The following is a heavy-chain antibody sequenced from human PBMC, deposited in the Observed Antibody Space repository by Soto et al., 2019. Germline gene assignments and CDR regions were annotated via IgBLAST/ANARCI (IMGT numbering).Heavy chain of an antibody. Sequence: QVQLVQSGAEVKKPGSSVKVSCKASGGTFSSYAIRWVRQAPGQGLEWMGGIIPIFGTANYAQKFQGRVTITADESTSTAYMELSSLRSEDTAVYYCARGMYSSSWYDYYGMDVWGQGTTVTVSS. CDR2: IIPIFGTA. J-gene: IGHJ6*02. V-gene: IGHV1-69*01. CDR3: ARGMYSSSWYDYYGMDV. CDR1: GGTFSSYA. D-gene: IGHD6-13*01.